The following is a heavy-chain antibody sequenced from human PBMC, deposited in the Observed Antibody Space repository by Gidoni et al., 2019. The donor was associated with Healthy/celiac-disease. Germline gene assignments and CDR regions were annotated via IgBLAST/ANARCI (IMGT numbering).Heavy chain of an antibody. CDR2: ISWNSGSI. V-gene: IGHV3-9*01. CDR1: GFTFADYA. J-gene: IGHJ4*02. D-gene: IGHD6-13*01. Sequence: EVQLVESGGGLVQPGRSLRLSCAASGFTFADYAMHWVRQAPGKGLEWVSGISWNSGSIGYADSVKGRFTISRDNAKNSLYLQMNSLRAEDTALYYCAKARSIAAAVSDFDYWGQGTLVTVSS. CDR3: AKARSIAAAVSDFDY.